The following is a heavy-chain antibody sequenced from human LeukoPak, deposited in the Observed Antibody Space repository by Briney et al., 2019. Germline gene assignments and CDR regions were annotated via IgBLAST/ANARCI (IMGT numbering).Heavy chain of an antibody. CDR3: ARAPSGSYYDDYYYMDV. D-gene: IGHD1-26*01. Sequence: SETLSLTCTVSGGSISSYYWSWIRQPPGKGLEWIGYIYYSGSTNYNPSLKSRATISVDTSKNQFYLKLSSVTAADTAVYYCARAPSGSYYDDYYYMDVWGKGTTVTVSS. J-gene: IGHJ6*03. V-gene: IGHV4-59*01. CDR1: GGSISSYY. CDR2: IYYSGST.